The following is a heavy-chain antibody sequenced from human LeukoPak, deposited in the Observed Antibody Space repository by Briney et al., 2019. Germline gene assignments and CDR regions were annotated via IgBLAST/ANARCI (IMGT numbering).Heavy chain of an antibody. CDR1: GFTFSSYE. D-gene: IGHD2-21*02. Sequence: PGGSLRLSCAASGFTFSSYEMNWVRQAPGKGLGWVSYISSSGSTIYYADSVKGRFTISRDNAKNSLYLQMNSLRAEDTAVYYCARTYCGGDCYLGWFDPWGQGTLVTVSS. J-gene: IGHJ5*02. CDR2: ISSSGSTI. V-gene: IGHV3-48*03. CDR3: ARTYCGGDCYLGWFDP.